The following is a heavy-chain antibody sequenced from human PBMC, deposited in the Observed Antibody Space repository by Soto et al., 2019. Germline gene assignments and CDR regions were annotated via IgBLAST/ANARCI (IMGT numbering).Heavy chain of an antibody. CDR3: AKDRAPRTSQWGGDAFDI. D-gene: IGHD2-2*01. V-gene: IGHV3-11*06. Sequence: GGSLRLSCAASGFTFSDYYMSWIRQAPGKGLEWVSYISSSSSYTNYADSVKGRFTISRDNAKNSLYLQMNSLRAEDTAVYYDAKDRAPRTSQWGGDAFDIWGQGTMVTVSS. CDR2: ISSSSSYT. CDR1: GFTFSDYY. J-gene: IGHJ3*02.